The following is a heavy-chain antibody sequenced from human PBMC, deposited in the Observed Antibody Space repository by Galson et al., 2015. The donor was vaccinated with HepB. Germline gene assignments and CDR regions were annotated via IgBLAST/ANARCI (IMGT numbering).Heavy chain of an antibody. CDR3: AKTDAAELRWFHP. D-gene: IGHD6-25*01. J-gene: IGHJ5*02. Sequence: SVKVSCKASGGTFSTYAITWVRQAPGQGLEWMGGTIPIVGTANYAQSFQDSVTITADESTNTDYMELSSLRSDDTAVYYCAKTDAAELRWFHPWGPGTLVTVSS. CDR1: GGTFSTYA. V-gene: IGHV1-69*13. CDR2: TIPIVGTA.